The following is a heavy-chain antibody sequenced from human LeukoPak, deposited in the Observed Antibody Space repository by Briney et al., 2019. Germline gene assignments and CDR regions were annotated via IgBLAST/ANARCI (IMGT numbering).Heavy chain of an antibody. J-gene: IGHJ4*02. D-gene: IGHD3-3*01. Sequence: PSETLSLTCAVYGGSFSGYYWSWIRQPPGKGLEWIGEINHSGSTNYNPSLKSRVTISVDTSKNQFSLKLSSVTAADTAVYYCARAGPYYDFWSGYGRGVLYYFDYWGQGTLVTVSS. V-gene: IGHV4-34*01. CDR1: GGSFSGYY. CDR3: ARAGPYYDFWSGYGRGVLYYFDY. CDR2: INHSGST.